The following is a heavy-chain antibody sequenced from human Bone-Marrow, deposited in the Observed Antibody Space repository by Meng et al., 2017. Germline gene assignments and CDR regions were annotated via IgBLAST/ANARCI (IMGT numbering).Heavy chain of an antibody. D-gene: IGHD6-13*01. J-gene: IGHJ4*02. CDR2: ISSSGNTI. Sequence: GGSLRLSCAASGFTLSFYEMNWVRQAPGKGLEWVSYISSSGNTIYYADSVKGRFTISRDNAKNSLYLQMNSLRAEDTALYYCARVPALRSWSDYWGQGTLVTVSS. CDR1: GFTLSFYE. CDR3: ARVPALRSWSDY. V-gene: IGHV3-48*03.